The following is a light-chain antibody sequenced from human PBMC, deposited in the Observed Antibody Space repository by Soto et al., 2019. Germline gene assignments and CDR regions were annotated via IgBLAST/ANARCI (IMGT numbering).Light chain of an antibody. CDR2: DVS. J-gene: IGLJ1*01. CDR3: SAYAGGTTFGV. Sequence: QSALTQPPSASGSPGQSVSISCTGTSRDVGGYNYGYWYQQHPGKAPILMIYDVSTRTSGVLDRVSCSTSGNRASLTVSGLQDESEDDSYFSAYAGGTTFGVFGTGTKLTVL. V-gene: IGLV2-8*01. CDR1: SRDVGGYNY.